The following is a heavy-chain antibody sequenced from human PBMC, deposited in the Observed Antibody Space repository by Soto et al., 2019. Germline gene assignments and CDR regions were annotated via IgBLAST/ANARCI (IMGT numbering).Heavy chain of an antibody. CDR2: IYKSATT. CDR1: GDAISTVDYF. CDR3: ARGRYCLTGRCFPNWFDS. D-gene: IGHD2-15*01. J-gene: IGHJ5*01. Sequence: SETLSLTCSVSGDAISTVDYFWAWIRQPPGQALEYIGYIYKSATTYYNPSFEGRVAISLDTSKSHFSLNVTSVTAADTAVYFCARGRYCLTGRCFPNWFDSWGQGTLVTVSS. V-gene: IGHV4-30-4*01.